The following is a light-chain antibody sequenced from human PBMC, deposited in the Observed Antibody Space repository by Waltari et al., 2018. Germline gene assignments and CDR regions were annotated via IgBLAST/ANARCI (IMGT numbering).Light chain of an antibody. CDR2: GAY. CDR3: QQYEDWPRHS. Sequence: EIVVTQSPATLSVSPGERVTLSCRASQNVGTSLPWYQQKPGQTPRLLIFGAYSRASGVPARFSGSGSGTDFTLAISSLQSEDFAVYYCQQYEDWPRHSFGGGTKVQIE. CDR1: QNVGTS. J-gene: IGKJ4*01. V-gene: IGKV3-15*01.